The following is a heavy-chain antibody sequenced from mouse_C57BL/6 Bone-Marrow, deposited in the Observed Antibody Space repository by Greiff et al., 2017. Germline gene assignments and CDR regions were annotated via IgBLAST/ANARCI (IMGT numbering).Heavy chain of an antibody. V-gene: IGHV1-55*01. CDR3: ARAGPLGRSFDY. CDR1: GYTFTSYW. J-gene: IGHJ2*01. D-gene: IGHD4-1*01. Sequence: VQLQQPGAELVKPGASVKMSCKASGYTFTSYWITWVKQRPGQGLEWIGDIYPTSGRTNYNEKFKRKAILTVDTTSKTAYMQLSSLTSEDSAVFYCARAGPLGRSFDYWGQGTTLTVSS. CDR2: IYPTSGRT.